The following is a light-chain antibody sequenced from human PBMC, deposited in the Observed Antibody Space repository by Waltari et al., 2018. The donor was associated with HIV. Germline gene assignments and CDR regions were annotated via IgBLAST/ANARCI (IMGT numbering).Light chain of an antibody. Sequence: SSELTQDPAVSVALGQTVRITCQGDSLRSYSANWYLQKPGQAPLLVNYDQDTRPAGIPDRFSGSSSGNAASLTITGAQAEDEADYYCNSRDSSGHVIFGGGTKLTVL. V-gene: IGLV3-19*01. CDR3: NSRDSSGHVI. J-gene: IGLJ2*01. CDR1: SLRSYS. CDR2: DQD.